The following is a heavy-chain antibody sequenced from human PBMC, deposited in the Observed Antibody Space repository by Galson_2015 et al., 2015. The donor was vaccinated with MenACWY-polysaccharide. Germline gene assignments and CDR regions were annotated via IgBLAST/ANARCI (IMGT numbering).Heavy chain of an antibody. J-gene: IGHJ4*02. CDR3: ARGRRDTEAAAPAAVLLDY. CDR1: GYTFSSYD. Sequence: SVKVSCKASGYTFSSYDINWVRQATGQRLEWMGWMNPNSGNTGYAQKFQGRVTMTRNTSISTAYMELSSLTSEDTAVYYCARGRRDTEAAAPAAVLLDYWGQGILVTVAS. D-gene: IGHD5-18*01. V-gene: IGHV1-8*01. CDR2: MNPNSGNT.